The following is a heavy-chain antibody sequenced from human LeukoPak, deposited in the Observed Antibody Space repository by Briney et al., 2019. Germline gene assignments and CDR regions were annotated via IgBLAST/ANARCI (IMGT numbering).Heavy chain of an antibody. CDR3: AREGYYYDSSGSEKSLWFDP. CDR2: IIPIFGTA. V-gene: IGHV1-69*05. J-gene: IGHJ5*02. D-gene: IGHD3-22*01. CDR1: GGTFSSYA. Sequence: SVKVSCKASGGTFSSYAISWVRQAPGQGLEWMGGIIPIFGTANYAQKFQGRVTITTDESTSTAYMELSSLRSEDTAVYYCAREGYYYDSSGSEKSLWFDPWAREPWSPSPQ.